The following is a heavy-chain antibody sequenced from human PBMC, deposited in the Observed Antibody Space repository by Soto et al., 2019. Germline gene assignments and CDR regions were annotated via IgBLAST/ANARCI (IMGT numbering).Heavy chain of an antibody. CDR2: ISAYNGNT. CDR1: GYTFTSYG. J-gene: IGHJ4*02. D-gene: IGHD2-15*01. V-gene: IGHV1-18*04. CDR3: ARDMGSGPNFFNY. Sequence: AASVKVSCKASGYTFTSYGISWLRQSPGQGLEWMGWISAYNGNTNYAQKLQGRVTMTTDTSTSTAYMELRSLRSDDTAVYYCARDMGSGPNFFNYWGQGTQVIFSS.